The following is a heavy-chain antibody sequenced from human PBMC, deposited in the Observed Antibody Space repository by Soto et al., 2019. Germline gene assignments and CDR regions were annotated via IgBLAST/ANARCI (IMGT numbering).Heavy chain of an antibody. CDR2: ISGSGGST. CDR1: GFTFSSYS. D-gene: IGHD3-10*01. J-gene: IGHJ6*03. V-gene: IGHV3-23*01. Sequence: GVLRLSCTASGFTFSSYSMSWVRQAPGKGLEWVSAISGSGGSTYYADSVKGRFTISRDNSKNTLYLQMNSLRAEDTAVYYCAKVGITMVRGVYYYMDVWGKGTTVTVSS. CDR3: AKVGITMVRGVYYYMDV.